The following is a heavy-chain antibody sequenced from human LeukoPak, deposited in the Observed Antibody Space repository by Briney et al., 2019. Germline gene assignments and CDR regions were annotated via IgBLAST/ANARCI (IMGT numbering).Heavy chain of an antibody. CDR3: AKASQLIAARNFFDY. D-gene: IGHD6-13*01. CDR2: ISGSGGST. V-gene: IGHV3-23*01. J-gene: IGHJ4*02. Sequence: PGGSLRLSCAASGFTFSSYARSWVRQAPGKGLEWVSAISGSGGSTYYADSVKGRFTTSRDNSKNTLYLQMNSLRAEDTAVYYCAKASQLIAARNFFDYWGQGTLVTVSS. CDR1: GFTFSSYA.